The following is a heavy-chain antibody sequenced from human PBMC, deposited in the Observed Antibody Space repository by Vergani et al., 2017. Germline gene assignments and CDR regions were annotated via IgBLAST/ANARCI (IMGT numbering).Heavy chain of an antibody. CDR3: AKRVWFKGVVPAPIDY. V-gene: IGHV3-23*01. CDR2: ISGSGGSK. J-gene: IGHJ4*02. CDR1: GFTFSSYA. Sequence: EVQLLESGGGLVQPGGSLRLSCAASGFTFSSYAMSWVRPPPGKGMEWVSAISGSGGSKYYADSVTGRFTVSRDNSKNTLYRQMNSLRAEDTAVYYCAKRVWFKGVVPAPIDYWGQGTLVTVSS. D-gene: IGHD2-2*01.